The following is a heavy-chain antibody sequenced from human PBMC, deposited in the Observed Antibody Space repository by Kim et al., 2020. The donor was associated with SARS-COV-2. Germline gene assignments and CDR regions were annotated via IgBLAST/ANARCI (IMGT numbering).Heavy chain of an antibody. Sequence: GGSLRLSCAASGFTFSSYDMNWVRQAPGKGLEWVSYISSSGSTIYYADSVKGRFTISRDNAKNSLYLQMNSLRAEDTAVYYCARDLMVRRVKSDYWGQGTLVTVSS. J-gene: IGHJ4*02. CDR2: ISSSGSTI. V-gene: IGHV3-48*03. D-gene: IGHD3-10*01. CDR3: ARDLMVRRVKSDY. CDR1: GFTFSSYD.